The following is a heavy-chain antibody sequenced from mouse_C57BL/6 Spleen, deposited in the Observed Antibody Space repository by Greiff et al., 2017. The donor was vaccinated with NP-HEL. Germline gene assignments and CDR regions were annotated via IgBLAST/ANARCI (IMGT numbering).Heavy chain of an antibody. CDR2: INYDGSST. J-gene: IGHJ3*01. CDR3: AREESSGAWFAY. D-gene: IGHD3-2*02. V-gene: IGHV5-16*01. CDR1: GFTFSDYY. Sequence: DVKLVESEGGLVQPGSSMKLSCTASGFTFSDYYMAWVRQVPEKGLEWVANINYDGSSTYYLDSLKSRFIISRDNAKNILYLQMSSLKSEDTATYYCAREESSGAWFAYWGQGTLVTVSA.